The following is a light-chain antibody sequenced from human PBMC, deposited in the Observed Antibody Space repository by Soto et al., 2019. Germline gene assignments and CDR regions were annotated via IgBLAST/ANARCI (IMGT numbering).Light chain of an antibody. CDR1: QSINTW. Sequence: DIQMTQSPSTLSASVGDRVTITCRASQSINTWLAWYQQKPGKAPKLLIYKASSLESGVPSRFSGSGSGTEFTLTISSLQPDDFATYYCQQYNSYPYTFGQGTKLEIK. CDR3: QQYNSYPYT. J-gene: IGKJ2*01. CDR2: KAS. V-gene: IGKV1-5*03.